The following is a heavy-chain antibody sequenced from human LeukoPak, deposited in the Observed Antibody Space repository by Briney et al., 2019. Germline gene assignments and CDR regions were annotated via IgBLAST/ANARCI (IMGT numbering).Heavy chain of an antibody. CDR1: GFTFSSYA. J-gene: IGHJ6*03. CDR2: ISASGGST. Sequence: GGSLRLSCAASGFTFSSYAMSWVPQAPEKGLEWASAISASGGSTYYADSVKRQFTISRDNSKNTLYLQMNSPRAEDTAVYYCAKARYYYYIDVWSKGSTVSVSS. CDR3: AKARYYYYIDV. V-gene: IGHV3-23*01.